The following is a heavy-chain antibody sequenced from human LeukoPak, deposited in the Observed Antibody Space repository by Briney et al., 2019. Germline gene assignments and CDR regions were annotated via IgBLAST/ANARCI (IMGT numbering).Heavy chain of an antibody. CDR3: ARPEYGASDY. Sequence: GESLKVSCKGSGYSFTNYWIGWVRQMPGKGLEWMGIIFPCNSETKYSPSFEGQVIISVDKSITTAYLQWNSLKASDTAMYFCARPEYGASDYWGQGTLVTVSS. J-gene: IGHJ4*02. CDR2: IFPCNSET. V-gene: IGHV5-51*01. D-gene: IGHD4-17*01. CDR1: GYSFTNYW.